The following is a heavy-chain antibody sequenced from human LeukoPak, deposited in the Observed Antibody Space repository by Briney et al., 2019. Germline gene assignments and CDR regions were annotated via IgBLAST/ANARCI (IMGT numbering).Heavy chain of an antibody. V-gene: IGHV3-74*01. CDR1: GFTLSSYW. Sequence: RAGGSLRLSCAVSGFTLSSYWMHWVRQLPGKGLVWVSRINSDGSGISYAGSVKGRFTISRDNAKNTLYLQMNNLRAEDTAVYYCARGNAHAFDIWGQGTMVTVSS. J-gene: IGHJ3*02. CDR2: INSDGSGI. CDR3: ARGNAHAFDI.